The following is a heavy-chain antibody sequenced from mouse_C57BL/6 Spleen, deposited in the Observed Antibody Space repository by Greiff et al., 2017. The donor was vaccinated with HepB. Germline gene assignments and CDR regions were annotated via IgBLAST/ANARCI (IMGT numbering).Heavy chain of an antibody. Sequence: EVKLVESGGGLVQPKGSLKLSCAASGFTFNTYAMHWVRQAPGKGLEWVARIRSKSSNYATYYADSVKDRFTISRDDSQSMLYLQMNNLKTEDTAMYYCVRVGDYYGSSYVARVDYWGQGTSVTVSS. V-gene: IGHV10-3*01. CDR3: VRVGDYYGSSYVARVDY. CDR2: IRSKSSNYAT. J-gene: IGHJ4*01. D-gene: IGHD1-1*01. CDR1: GFTFNTYA.